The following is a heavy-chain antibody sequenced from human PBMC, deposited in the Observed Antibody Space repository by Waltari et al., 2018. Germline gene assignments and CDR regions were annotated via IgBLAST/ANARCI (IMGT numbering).Heavy chain of an antibody. CDR3: ATYIGASVGTAAFDV. CDR2: VSYSGTT. CDR1: GVSITSNSHY. D-gene: IGHD5-12*01. Sequence: QLQLQESGPRLVRPSETLSLICRVSGVSITSNSHYWAWVRQSPGQGLEWIGTVSYSGTTYISPALKSRVSVSRDTSKNQVSLILGSVTAADMAVYYFATYIGASVGTAAFDVWGQGTMVTVSS. J-gene: IGHJ3*01. V-gene: IGHV4-39*01.